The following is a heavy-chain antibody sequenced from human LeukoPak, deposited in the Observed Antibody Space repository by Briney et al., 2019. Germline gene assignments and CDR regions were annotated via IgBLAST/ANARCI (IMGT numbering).Heavy chain of an antibody. Sequence: ASVKVSCKASDYTFSTYGISWVRQAPGQGLEWMGWISAYNGNTNYAQKLQGRVTMTTDTSTSTAYMELRSLRSDDTAVYYCARAVDGDSSGYSDYYYYYYMDVWGKGTTVTVSS. V-gene: IGHV1-18*01. CDR3: ARAVDGDSSGYSDYYYYYYMDV. D-gene: IGHD3-22*01. CDR1: DYTFSTYG. J-gene: IGHJ6*03. CDR2: ISAYNGNT.